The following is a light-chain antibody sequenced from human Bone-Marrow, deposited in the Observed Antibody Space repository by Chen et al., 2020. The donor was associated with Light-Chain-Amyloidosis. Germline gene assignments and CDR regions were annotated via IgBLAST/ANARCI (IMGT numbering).Light chain of an antibody. CDR1: QAISNS. CDR2: DAS. V-gene: IGKV1-33*01. CDR3: QHFDDLLMFT. J-gene: IGKJ2*01. Sequence: DLQMTQSPSSLSASVGDRVTITCQASQAISNSLNWYQLKPGKAPKLLIYDASSLETGVPSRFSGTGSGTHFTFTIRNLQPEDIATYYCQHFDDLLMFTVGQGTKL.